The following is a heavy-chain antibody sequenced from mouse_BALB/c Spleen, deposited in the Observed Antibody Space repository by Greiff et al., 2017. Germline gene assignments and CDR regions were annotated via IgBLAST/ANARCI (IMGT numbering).Heavy chain of an antibody. J-gene: IGHJ4*01. Sequence: QVQLQQSGAELVRPGTSVKVSCKASGYAFTNYLIEWVKQRPGQGLEWIGVINPGSGGTNYNGKFKGKATLTADKSSSTAYMQLSSLTSDDSAVYFCARRTGWAMDYWGQGTSVTVSS. V-gene: IGHV1-54*01. CDR3: ARRTGWAMDY. CDR2: INPGSGGT. CDR1: GYAFTNYL. D-gene: IGHD2-3*01.